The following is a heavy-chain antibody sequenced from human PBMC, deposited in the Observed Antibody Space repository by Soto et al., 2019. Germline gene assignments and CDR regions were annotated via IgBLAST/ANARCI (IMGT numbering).Heavy chain of an antibody. V-gene: IGHV3-23*01. D-gene: IGHD1-1*01. CDR2: ILVGGST. CDR1: GFICSSYD. J-gene: IGHJ3*02. CDR3: AKATATSGGAFDI. Sequence: GGSLRLSCAASGFICSSYDMSWVRQAPGKGLEWVSTILVGGSTHYEDSVKGRFTISRDESKNTVYLQMHSLTAGDTAVYYCAKATATSGGAFDICGQGTMVTVSS.